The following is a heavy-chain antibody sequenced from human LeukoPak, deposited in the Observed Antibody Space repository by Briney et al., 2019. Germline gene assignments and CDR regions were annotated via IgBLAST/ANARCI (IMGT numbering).Heavy chain of an antibody. Sequence: SETLSLTCTVSGGSISRYYWSWIRQPPGKGLEWIGYIYYSGSTNYNPSLKSRVTISVDTSKNQFSLKLSSVTAADTAVYYCARAPYSSSWFWVDAFDIWGQGTMVTVSS. CDR2: IYYSGST. V-gene: IGHV4-59*01. CDR1: GGSISRYY. D-gene: IGHD6-13*01. J-gene: IGHJ3*02. CDR3: ARAPYSSSWFWVDAFDI.